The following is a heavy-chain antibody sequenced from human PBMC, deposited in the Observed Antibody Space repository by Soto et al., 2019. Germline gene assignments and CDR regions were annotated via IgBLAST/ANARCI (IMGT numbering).Heavy chain of an antibody. Sequence: QEQLVQSGAEVKKPGSSVKVSCKASGGLFSSYPISWVRQVPGQGLEWMGGIIPVFQTAYYTQRFKGRVTITADDSTNTAYMELSSLRSEDTAIYYCARGGSGYTSFNEFWGQGTLVTVSS. CDR3: ARGGSGYTSFNEF. J-gene: IGHJ4*02. CDR1: GGLFSSYP. CDR2: IIPVFQTA. D-gene: IGHD3-22*01. V-gene: IGHV1-69*01.